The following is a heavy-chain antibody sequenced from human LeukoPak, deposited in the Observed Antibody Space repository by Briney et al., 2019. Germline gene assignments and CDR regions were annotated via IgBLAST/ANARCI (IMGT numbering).Heavy chain of an antibody. CDR3: AKASTPYSGSYSDAFDI. CDR2: ISWNSGSI. Sequence: GRSLRLSCAASGFTFDDYAMHWVRQAPGKGLEWVSGISWNSGSIGYAGSVKGRFTISRDNAKNSLYLQMNSLRAEDMALYYCAKASTPYSGSYSDAFDIWGQGTMVTVSS. V-gene: IGHV3-9*03. CDR1: GFTFDDYA. D-gene: IGHD1-26*01. J-gene: IGHJ3*02.